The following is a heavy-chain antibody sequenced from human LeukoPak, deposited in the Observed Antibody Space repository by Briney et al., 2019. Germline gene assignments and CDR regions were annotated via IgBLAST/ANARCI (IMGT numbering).Heavy chain of an antibody. CDR3: ARLSTSRPFDP. CDR1: GFTFSSYS. CDR2: ISSSSSYI. V-gene: IGHV3-21*01. D-gene: IGHD2/OR15-2a*01. Sequence: GGSLRLSCAASGFTFSSYSMNWVCQAPGKGLEWVSSISSSSSYIYYADSVKGRFTISRDNAKNSLYLQMNSLRAEDTAVYYCARLSTSRPFDPWGQGTLVTVSS. J-gene: IGHJ5*02.